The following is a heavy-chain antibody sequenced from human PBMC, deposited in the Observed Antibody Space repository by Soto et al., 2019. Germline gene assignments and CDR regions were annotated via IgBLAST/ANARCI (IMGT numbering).Heavy chain of an antibody. CDR1: GGTLSSYA. V-gene: IGHV1-69*13. D-gene: IGHD3-3*01. Sequence: SVKVSCKASGGTLSSYAISWVRQAPGQGLEWMGGIIPIFGTANYAQKFQGRVTITADESTSTAYMELSSLRSEDTAVYYCATRYDFWSGYYTHTYYYYGMDVWGQGTTVTVSS. J-gene: IGHJ6*02. CDR3: ATRYDFWSGYYTHTYYYYGMDV. CDR2: IIPIFGTA.